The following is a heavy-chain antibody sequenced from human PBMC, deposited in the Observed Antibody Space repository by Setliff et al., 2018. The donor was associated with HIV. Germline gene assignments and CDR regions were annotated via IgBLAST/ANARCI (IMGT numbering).Heavy chain of an antibody. D-gene: IGHD2-15*01. CDR3: AKGLDGGWMPFDL. Sequence: GGSLRLSCAASGFTFINYAMSLVRQPPGKGLEWVSAISGNGGSTTYADSVKGRFTISRDNSQNTLYVQMNSLRPEDTAVYYCAKGLDGGWMPFDLWGQGTLVTVSS. CDR1: GFTFINYA. V-gene: IGHV3-23*01. CDR2: ISGNGGST. J-gene: IGHJ4*02.